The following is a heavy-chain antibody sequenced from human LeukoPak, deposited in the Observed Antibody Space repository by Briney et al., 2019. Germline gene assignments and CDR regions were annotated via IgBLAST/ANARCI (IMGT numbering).Heavy chain of an antibody. V-gene: IGHV1-69*01. D-gene: IGHD3-22*01. Sequence: SVKVSCKASGGTFSSYAISWVRQAPGQGLEWMGGIIPIFGTANYALKFQGRVTITADESTSTAYMELSSLRSEDTAVYYCARDSHSKSSGYSFDYWGQGTLVTVSS. J-gene: IGHJ4*02. CDR1: GGTFSSYA. CDR2: IIPIFGTA. CDR3: ARDSHSKSSGYSFDY.